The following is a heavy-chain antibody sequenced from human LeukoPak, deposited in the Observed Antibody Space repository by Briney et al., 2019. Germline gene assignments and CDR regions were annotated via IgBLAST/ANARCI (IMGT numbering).Heavy chain of an antibody. V-gene: IGHV3-7*01. Sequence: GGSLRLSCAASGFTFSSYWMSWVRQAPGKGLEWVANIKQDGSEKYYVGSVKGRFTISRDNAKNSLYLQMNSLRAEDTAVYYCARDRKEYYDSSGYLLSYYYGMDVWGQGTTVTVSS. D-gene: IGHD3-22*01. J-gene: IGHJ6*02. CDR3: ARDRKEYYDSSGYLLSYYYGMDV. CDR2: IKQDGSEK. CDR1: GFTFSSYW.